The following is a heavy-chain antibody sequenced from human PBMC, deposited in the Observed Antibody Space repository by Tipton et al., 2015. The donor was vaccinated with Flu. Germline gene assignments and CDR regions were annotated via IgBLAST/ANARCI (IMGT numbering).Heavy chain of an antibody. CDR1: GFTFSSSG. Sequence: GSLRLSCAASGFTFSSSGMHWVRQAPDKVLEWVAFIRYDGTSKFYAESVKGRFTISRDNSRDTLYLEMNSLKTEDTALYYCVKGPFGDYSYFHSWGQGTLVTVSS. J-gene: IGHJ4*02. CDR3: VKGPFGDYSYFHS. CDR2: IRYDGTSK. D-gene: IGHD4-17*01. V-gene: IGHV3-30*02.